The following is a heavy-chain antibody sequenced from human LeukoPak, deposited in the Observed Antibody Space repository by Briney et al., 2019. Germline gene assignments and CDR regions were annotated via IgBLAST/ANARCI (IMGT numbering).Heavy chain of an antibody. J-gene: IGHJ3*02. CDR2: IKQDGSER. Sequence: GGSLRLSCAASGFTFSNYWMNWVRQAPGKGLEWVANIKQDGSERYYVDSVKGRFTISRDNAKKSLYLQMNSLRPEDTAVYYCASPYRSTGAAFDIWGQGTMVTVSS. V-gene: IGHV3-7*01. CDR1: GFTFSNYW. D-gene: IGHD4-17*01. CDR3: ASPYRSTGAAFDI.